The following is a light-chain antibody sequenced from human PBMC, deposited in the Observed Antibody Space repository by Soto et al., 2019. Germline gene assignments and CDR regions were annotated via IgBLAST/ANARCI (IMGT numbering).Light chain of an antibody. CDR1: SSDVGGYNY. J-gene: IGLJ1*01. CDR2: DVS. CDR3: VSYRRDISYV. Sequence: QSALTQPASVSGSPGQSITISCTGTSSDVGGYNYVSWYQQHPGKAPKLMIYDVSNRPSGISDRFSGSKSGNTASLTISGLQAEDEADYYCVSYRRDISYVFGTGTKLNVL. V-gene: IGLV2-14*03.